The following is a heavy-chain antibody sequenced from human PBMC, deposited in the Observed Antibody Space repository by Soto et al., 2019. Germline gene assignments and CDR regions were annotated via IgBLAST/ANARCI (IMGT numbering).Heavy chain of an antibody. CDR3: AKITMVRGTLDYFDY. J-gene: IGHJ4*02. V-gene: IGHV3-23*04. CDR2: ISGSGGST. Sequence: EVQLVESGGGLVKPGGSLRLSCAASGFTFRSYSMNWVRQAPGKGLEWVSAISGSGGSTYYADSVKGRFTISRDNSKNTLYLQMNSLRAEDTAVYYCAKITMVRGTLDYFDYWGQGTLVTVSS. D-gene: IGHD3-10*01. CDR1: GFTFRSYS.